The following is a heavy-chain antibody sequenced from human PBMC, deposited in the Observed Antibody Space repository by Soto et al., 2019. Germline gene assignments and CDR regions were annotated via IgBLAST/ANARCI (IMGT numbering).Heavy chain of an antibody. CDR1: GFTFSSYA. V-gene: IGHV3-64D*08. Sequence: GGSLRLSCSASGFTFSSYAMHWVRQAPGKGLEYVSAISSNGGSTYYADSVKGRFTISRDNSKNTLYLQMSSLRAEDTAVYYCVKDLYPRSFLNPPLYYGMDVWGQGTTVTVSS. CDR3: VKDLYPRSFLNPPLYYGMDV. D-gene: IGHD3-3*02. CDR2: ISSNGGST. J-gene: IGHJ6*02.